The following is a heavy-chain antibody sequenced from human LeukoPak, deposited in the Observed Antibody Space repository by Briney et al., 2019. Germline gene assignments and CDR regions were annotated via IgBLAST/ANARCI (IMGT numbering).Heavy chain of an antibody. CDR3: ARDDIVVAPAAIYSYGMDV. J-gene: IGHJ6*02. D-gene: IGHD2-2*01. CDR1: GFTFSSYW. V-gene: IGHV3-7*01. CDR2: IKQDGSEK. Sequence: GGSLRLSCTASGFTFSSYWMSWVRQAPGKGLEWVANIKQDGSEKYYVDSVKGRFTISRDNAKNSLYLQMNSLRAEDTAVYYRARDDIVVAPAAIYSYGMDVWGQGTTVTVSS.